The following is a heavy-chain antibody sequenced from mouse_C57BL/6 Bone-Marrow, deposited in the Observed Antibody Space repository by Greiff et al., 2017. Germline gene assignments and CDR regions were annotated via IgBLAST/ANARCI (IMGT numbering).Heavy chain of an antibody. CDR3: ARGRDYFSDY. J-gene: IGHJ2*01. V-gene: IGHV1-59*01. D-gene: IGHD1-1*01. Sequence: QVQLQQPGAELVRPGTSVKLSCKASGYTFTSYWMHWVKQRPGQGLEWIGVIDPSDSYTNYNQKFKGKATLTVDTSSSTAYMQLSSLTSEDSAVYYCARGRDYFSDYWGQGTTLTVSS. CDR2: IDPSDSYT. CDR1: GYTFTSYW.